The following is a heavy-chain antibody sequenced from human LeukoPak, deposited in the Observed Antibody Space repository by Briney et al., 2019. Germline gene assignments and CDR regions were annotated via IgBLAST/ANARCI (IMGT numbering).Heavy chain of an antibody. V-gene: IGHV3-33*01. J-gene: IGHJ4*01. Sequence: GGSLRLSCAASGFTFSSHGMHWVRQAPGKGLEWVAVIWYDGSNKYHADSVKGRFTISRDNSKNTLYLQMNSLRAEDTAVYYCASLHLGLLVLVGGRGGYFDNWGQGTLVTVSS. CDR1: GFTFSSHG. CDR2: IWYDGSNK. D-gene: IGHD2-15*01. CDR3: ASLHLGLLVLVGGRGGYFDN.